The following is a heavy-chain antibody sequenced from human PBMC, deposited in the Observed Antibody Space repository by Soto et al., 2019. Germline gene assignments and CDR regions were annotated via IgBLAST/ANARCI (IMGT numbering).Heavy chain of an antibody. V-gene: IGHV1-18*01. CDR3: ARISGGLDY. CDR1: SFPLAGFG. CDR2: ISAYNGNT. D-gene: IGHD3-10*01. Sequence: ASVKVSCRASSFPLAGFGITWVRQAPGQGLEWMGWISAYNGNTNYAQRFQGRVTMTADTATSTVYMELRDLRSDDTAVFYCARISGGLDYWGQGTLVTVSS. J-gene: IGHJ4*02.